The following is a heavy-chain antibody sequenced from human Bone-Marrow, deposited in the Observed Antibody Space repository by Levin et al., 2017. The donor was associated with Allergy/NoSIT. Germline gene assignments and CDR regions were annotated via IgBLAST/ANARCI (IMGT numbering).Heavy chain of an antibody. D-gene: IGHD6-19*01. V-gene: IGHV4-4*02. CDR1: GASINSRYW. J-gene: IGHJ5*02. Sequence: SETLSLTCAVSGASINSRYWWNWVRQTPGKGLEWIGQIFHTGTTDYNPSLKSRVTISIDESKNQFSLEMKSVTATDAAVYYCVKAGVAANWFDPWGQGILVSVSS. CDR2: IFHTGTT. CDR3: VKAGVAANWFDP.